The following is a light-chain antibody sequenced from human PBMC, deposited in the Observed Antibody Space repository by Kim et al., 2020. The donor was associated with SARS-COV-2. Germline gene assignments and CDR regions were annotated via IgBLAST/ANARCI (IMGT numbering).Light chain of an antibody. V-gene: IGLV1-51*01. CDR1: SSNIGSNS. J-gene: IGLJ3*02. CDR2: DND. Sequence: QSVLTQPPSVSAAPRQKVTISCSGSSSNIGSNSVSWYQQLPGTAPKLLIYDNDKRPSGIPDRFSGSRSGTSATLGITGLQTGDEADYYCGTWDTSLSAWVFGGGTQLTVL. CDR3: GTWDTSLSAWV.